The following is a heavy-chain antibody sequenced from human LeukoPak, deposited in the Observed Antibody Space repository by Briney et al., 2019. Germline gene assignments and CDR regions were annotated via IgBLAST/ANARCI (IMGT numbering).Heavy chain of an antibody. V-gene: IGHV4-59*01. J-gene: IGHJ1*01. CDR2: IYYSGST. CDR1: GDSITSYY. D-gene: IGHD2-15*01. Sequence: SETLSLTCTVSGDSITSYYWSWIRQPPGKGLEWIGYIYYSGSTNYNPSLKSRVTISVDTSKNQFSLKLSSVTAADTAVYYCARGRCSGGSCYPEYFQHWGQGTLVTVSS. CDR3: ARGRCSGGSCYPEYFQH.